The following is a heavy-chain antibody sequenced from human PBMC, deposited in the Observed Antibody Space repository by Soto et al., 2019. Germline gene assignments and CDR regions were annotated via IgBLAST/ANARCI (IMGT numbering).Heavy chain of an antibody. Sequence: SETLSLTCTVSGGSISSYYWSWIRQPPGKGLEWIGYIYYSGSTNYNPSLKSRVTISVDTSKNQFSLRLSSVTAADTAVYYCARMSMRAARNVAFDIWGQGRMGNVSS. J-gene: IGHJ3*02. D-gene: IGHD6-6*01. CDR3: ARMSMRAARNVAFDI. V-gene: IGHV4-59*01. CDR1: GGSISSYY. CDR2: IYYSGST.